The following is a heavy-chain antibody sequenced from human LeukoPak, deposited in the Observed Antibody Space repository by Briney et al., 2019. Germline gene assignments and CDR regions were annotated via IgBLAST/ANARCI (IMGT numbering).Heavy chain of an antibody. CDR3: ARDPSDGSGSAFDY. V-gene: IGHV3-23*01. CDR1: GFTFSTYA. D-gene: IGHD3-10*01. Sequence: GGSLRLSCAASGFTFSTYAMSWVRQAPGKGLEWVSAISGSTGRTYYADSVKGRFTISRDNSKNTLYLQMNSLRAEDTAVYYYARDPSDGSGSAFDYWGQGTLVTVSS. J-gene: IGHJ4*02. CDR2: ISGSTGRT.